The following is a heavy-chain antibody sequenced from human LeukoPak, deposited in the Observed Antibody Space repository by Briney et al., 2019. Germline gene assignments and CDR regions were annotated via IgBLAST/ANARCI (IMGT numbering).Heavy chain of an antibody. CDR1: GGSISSSNW. Sequence: PSGTLSLTCAVSGGSISSSNWWCWVRQPPGKGLEWIGDIYHTGSTDYNPSLKSRVTISVDTSKNQFSLRLSSVTAADTAVYYSARLASGSYGPLTPFDYWGQGTLVTVSS. J-gene: IGHJ4*02. CDR3: ARLASGSYGPLTPFDY. V-gene: IGHV4-4*02. CDR2: IYHTGST. D-gene: IGHD1-26*01.